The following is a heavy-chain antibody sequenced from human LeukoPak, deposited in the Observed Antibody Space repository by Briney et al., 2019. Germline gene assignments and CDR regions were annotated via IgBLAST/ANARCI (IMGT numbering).Heavy chain of an antibody. D-gene: IGHD6-19*01. CDR3: ARGYSSGWTYTGYYYGMDV. CDR1: GFTFSSYS. J-gene: IGHJ6*02. Sequence: PGGSLRLSCAASGFTFSSYSMNWVRQAPGKGLEWVSYISSSSSTIYYADSMKGRFTISRDNAKNSLYLQMNSLRAEDTAVYYCARGYSSGWTYTGYYYGMDVWGQGTTVTVSS. V-gene: IGHV3-48*01. CDR2: ISSSSSTI.